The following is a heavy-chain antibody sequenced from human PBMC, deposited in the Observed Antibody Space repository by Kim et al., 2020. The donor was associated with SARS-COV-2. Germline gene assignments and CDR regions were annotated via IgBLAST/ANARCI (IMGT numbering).Heavy chain of an antibody. CDR2: IYYSGST. CDR1: GGSVRSGSYY. J-gene: IGHJ5*02. V-gene: IGHV4-61*01. CDR3: ARRELAPDNWFDP. Sequence: SETLSLTCTVSGGSVRSGSYYWSWIRQPPGKGLEWIGYIYYSGSTNYNPSLKSRVTISVDTSKNQFSLKLSSVTAADTAVYYCARRELAPDNWFDPWGQGTLVTVSS. D-gene: IGHD6-13*01.